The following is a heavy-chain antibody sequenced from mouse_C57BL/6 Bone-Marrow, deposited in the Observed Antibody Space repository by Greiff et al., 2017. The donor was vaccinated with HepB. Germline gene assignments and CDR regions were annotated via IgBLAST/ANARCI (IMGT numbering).Heavy chain of an antibody. CDR2: IYPRSGNT. V-gene: IGHV1-81*01. J-gene: IGHJ4*01. CDR3: ARHDYGSSPYYYAMDY. CDR1: GYTFTSYG. D-gene: IGHD1-1*01. Sequence: QVQLKQSGAELARPGASVKLSCKASGYTFTSYGISWVKQRTGQGLEWIGEIYPRSGNTYYNEKFKGKATLTADKSSSTAYMELRSLTSEDSAVYFCARHDYGSSPYYYAMDYWGQGTSVTVSS.